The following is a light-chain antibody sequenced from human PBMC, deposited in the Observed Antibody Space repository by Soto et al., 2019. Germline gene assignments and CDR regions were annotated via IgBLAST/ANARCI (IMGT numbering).Light chain of an antibody. CDR1: GSNIGAGYD. Sequence: QSVLTQPPSVSGAPGQRVTISCTGSGSNIGAGYDVHWYQHRPGTAPKLLVFGDSHRPSGVPDRFSGSKSGTSASQAITGLQAEDEGDYYCQSYDSTLDARYVFGTGTKLTVL. J-gene: IGLJ1*01. CDR2: GDS. CDR3: QSYDSTLDARYV. V-gene: IGLV1-40*01.